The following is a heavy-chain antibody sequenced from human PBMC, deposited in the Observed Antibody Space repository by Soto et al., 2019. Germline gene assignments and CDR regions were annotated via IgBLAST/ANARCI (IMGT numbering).Heavy chain of an antibody. Sequence: GAPVKGSCKASGGALSSHSINWGRQAPGQRLEWMGGFDPEDGETIYAQKFQGRVTMTEDTSTDTAYMELSSLRSEDTAVYYCATPRQEAYDDFWSGYFDYWGQGTLVTVSS. V-gene: IGHV1-24*01. CDR2: FDPEDGET. J-gene: IGHJ4*02. D-gene: IGHD3-3*01. CDR3: ATPRQEAYDDFWSGYFDY. CDR1: GGALSSHS.